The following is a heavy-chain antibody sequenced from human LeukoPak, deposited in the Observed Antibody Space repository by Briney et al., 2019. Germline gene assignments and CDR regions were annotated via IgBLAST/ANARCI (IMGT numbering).Heavy chain of an antibody. CDR2: INHSGST. CDR1: GGSFSGYY. D-gene: IGHD3-10*01. Sequence: SETLSLTCAVYGGSFSGYYWSWIRQPPGKGLGWIGEINHSGSTNYNPSLKSRVTISVDTSKNQFSLKLSSVTAADTAVYYCARLSYRQTVWGQGTLVTVSS. CDR3: ARLSYRQTV. V-gene: IGHV4-34*01. J-gene: IGHJ4*02.